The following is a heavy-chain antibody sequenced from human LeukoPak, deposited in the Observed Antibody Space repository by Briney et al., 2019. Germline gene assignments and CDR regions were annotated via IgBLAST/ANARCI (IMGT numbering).Heavy chain of an antibody. CDR2: INHSGST. CDR3: ARVVRYCSGGSCNSGLYYFDY. V-gene: IGHV4-34*01. CDR1: GGSFSGYY. D-gene: IGHD2-15*01. Sequence: SETLSLSCAVYGGSFSGYYWSWIRQPPGKGLEWIGEINHSGSTNYNPSLQSRVTISVDTSKNQFSLKLSSVTAADTAVYYCARVVRYCSGGSCNSGLYYFDYWGQGTLVTVSS. J-gene: IGHJ4*02.